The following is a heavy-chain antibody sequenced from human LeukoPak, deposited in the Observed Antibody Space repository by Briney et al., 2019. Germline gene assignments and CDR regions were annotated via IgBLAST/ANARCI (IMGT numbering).Heavy chain of an antibody. J-gene: IGHJ6*02. CDR2: IYYSGST. CDR3: ARHYCSGGSCLLYYYYGMDV. CDR1: GGSISSSSYY. D-gene: IGHD2-15*01. V-gene: IGHV4-39*01. Sequence: PSETLSLTCTVSGGSISSSSYYWGWIRQPPGKGLEWIGSIYYSGSTYYNPSLKSRVTISVDTSKNQFSLKLSSVTAADTAVYYCARHYCSGGSCLLYYYYGMDVWGQGTTVTVFS.